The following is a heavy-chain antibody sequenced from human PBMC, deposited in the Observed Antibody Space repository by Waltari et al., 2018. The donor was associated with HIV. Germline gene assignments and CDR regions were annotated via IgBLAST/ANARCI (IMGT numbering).Heavy chain of an antibody. D-gene: IGHD3-22*01. V-gene: IGHV3-48*02. CDR1: FTFSSYS. CDR3: ARISSPSIVVDY. Sequence: EVQLVESGGGLVQPGFTFSSYSMNWVRQAPGKGLEWVSCISRSSSSIYYADSVTGRFTISRDNAKNSLYLHMNSLRDEDTAVYYCARISSPSIVVDYWGQGTLVTVSS. CDR2: ISRSSSSI. J-gene: IGHJ4*02.